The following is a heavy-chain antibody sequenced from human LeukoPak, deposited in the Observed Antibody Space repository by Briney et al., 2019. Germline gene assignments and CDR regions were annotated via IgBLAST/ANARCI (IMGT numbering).Heavy chain of an antibody. D-gene: IGHD3-22*01. V-gene: IGHV3-30*18. CDR2: ISYDGSNK. J-gene: IGHJ4*02. CDR3: AKDGDSSGYYYFDY. Sequence: PGGSLRLSCAASGFTFSSYGMHWVRQAPGKGLEGVAVISYDGSNKYYADSVKGRFTISRDNSKNTLYLQMNSLRAEDTAVYYCAKDGDSSGYYYFDYWGQGTLVTVSS. CDR1: GFTFSSYG.